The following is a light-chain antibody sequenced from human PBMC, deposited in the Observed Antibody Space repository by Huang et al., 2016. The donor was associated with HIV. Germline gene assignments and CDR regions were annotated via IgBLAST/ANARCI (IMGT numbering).Light chain of an antibody. Sequence: EIVLTQSPGTLSLSPGERATLSCRASQTISSNYLAWYQKKSGQAPRLRIYGASNRATDSPDRFSGSGSGTDFTLTISRLEPEDFAVYYCQQYGDSPSFTFGPGTKVDI. CDR3: QQYGDSPSFT. V-gene: IGKV3-20*01. J-gene: IGKJ3*01. CDR1: QTISSNY. CDR2: GAS.